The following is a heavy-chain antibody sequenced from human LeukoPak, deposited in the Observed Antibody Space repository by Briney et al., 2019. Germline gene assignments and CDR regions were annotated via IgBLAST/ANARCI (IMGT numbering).Heavy chain of an antibody. CDR3: ARGGARRDGYNLGY. CDR1: GGSFSGCY. Sequence: PSETLSLTCAVYGGSFSGCYWSWIRQPPGKGLEWIGEINHSGSTNYNPSLKSRVTISVDTSKNQFSLKLSSVTAADTAVYYCARGGARRDGYNLGYWGQGTLVTVSS. CDR2: INHSGST. V-gene: IGHV4-34*01. D-gene: IGHD5-24*01. J-gene: IGHJ4*02.